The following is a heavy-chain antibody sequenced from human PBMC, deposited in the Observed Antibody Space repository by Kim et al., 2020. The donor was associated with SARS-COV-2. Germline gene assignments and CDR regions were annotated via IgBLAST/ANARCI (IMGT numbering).Heavy chain of an antibody. D-gene: IGHD6-13*01. CDR1: GGSISSYY. CDR2: IYYSGST. V-gene: IGHV4-59*08. Sequence: SETLSLTCTVSGGSISSYYWSWIRQPPGKGLEWIGYIYYSGSTNYNPSLKSRVTISVDTSKNQFSLKLSSVTAADTAVYYCARHKPYSSSIDYWGQGTLVTVSS. J-gene: IGHJ4*02. CDR3: ARHKPYSSSIDY.